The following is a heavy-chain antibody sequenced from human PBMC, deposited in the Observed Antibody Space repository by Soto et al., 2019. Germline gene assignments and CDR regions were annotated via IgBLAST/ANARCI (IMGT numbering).Heavy chain of an antibody. CDR3: ARSKVGATGIALDY. CDR2: IIPIFGTA. D-gene: IGHD1-26*01. Sequence: SLKGSCKASGGTFSSYAISWVRQALGQGLEWMGGIIPIFGTANYAQKFQGRVTITADESTSTAYMELSSLRSEDMAVYYCARSKVGATGIALDYWGQGTLVTVSS. V-gene: IGHV1-69*01. CDR1: GGTFSSYA. J-gene: IGHJ4*02.